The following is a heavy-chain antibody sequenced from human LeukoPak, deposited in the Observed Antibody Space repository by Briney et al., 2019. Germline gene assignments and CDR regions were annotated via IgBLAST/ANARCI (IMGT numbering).Heavy chain of an antibody. J-gene: IGHJ4*02. D-gene: IGHD3-22*01. V-gene: IGHV4-38-2*02. CDR2: IYHSGST. Sequence: PSETLSLTCTVSGYSISSGYYWGWIRQPPGKGLEWIGSIYHSGSTYYNPSLKSRVTISVDTSKNQFSLKLSSVTAADTAVYYCARVYYYDSSGYSDYWGQGTLVTVSS. CDR3: ARVYYYDSSGYSDY. CDR1: GYSISSGYY.